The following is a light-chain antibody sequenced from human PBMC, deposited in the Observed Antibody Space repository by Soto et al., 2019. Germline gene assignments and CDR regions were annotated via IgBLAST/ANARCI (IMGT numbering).Light chain of an antibody. CDR1: QDISSW. V-gene: IGKV1-12*01. CDR2: AAS. Sequence: DIQMTQSPSSVSASVGDRVTITCRATQDISSWLAWYQQKPGKAPEFLIYAASTLQSGLPSRFSGSGSGTDFTLTISSLQPEDFATYYCQQANSFPHTFGQGTRLEIK. CDR3: QQANSFPHT. J-gene: IGKJ5*01.